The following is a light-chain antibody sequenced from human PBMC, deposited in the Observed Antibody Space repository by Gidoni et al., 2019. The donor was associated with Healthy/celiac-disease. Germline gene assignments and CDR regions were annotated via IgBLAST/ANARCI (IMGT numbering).Light chain of an antibody. V-gene: IGKV1-16*01. Sequence: DIQMPQSPSPLSASVGDRVTITCRASQDINHYLAWFQQRPGKAPKSLIYGASTLQSGVPSRFSGSGSGTDFTLTISSLQPEDFGTYYCQQSHSYPITFGQGTRLEIK. CDR3: QQSHSYPIT. J-gene: IGKJ5*01. CDR1: QDINHY. CDR2: GAS.